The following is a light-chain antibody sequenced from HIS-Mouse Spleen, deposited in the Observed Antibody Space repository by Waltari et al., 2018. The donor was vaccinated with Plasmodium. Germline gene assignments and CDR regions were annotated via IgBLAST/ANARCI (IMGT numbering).Light chain of an antibody. CDR3: QQYGSSPIT. V-gene: IGKV3-20*01. CDR1: QSVSSSY. Sequence: EIVLTQSPGTLSLSPGERATLSCRPSQSVSSSYLAWYQQKPGQAPRLLILGASSRATGIPDRFSGSGSGTDFTLTISRLEPEDFAVYYWQQYGSSPITFGQGTRLEIK. J-gene: IGKJ5*01. CDR2: GAS.